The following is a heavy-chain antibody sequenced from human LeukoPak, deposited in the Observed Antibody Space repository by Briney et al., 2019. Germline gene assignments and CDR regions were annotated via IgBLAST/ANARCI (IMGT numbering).Heavy chain of an antibody. CDR2: MFYSGST. V-gene: IGHV4-39*01. J-gene: IGHJ3*01. CDR1: GGSMKTPSHY. Sequence: PSETLSLTCSVSGGSMKTPSHYWAWIRQSPGKGLEWLGSMFYSGSTYFNPSLRRRVTISGDTSTNQISLSLTSVTAADTAVYYCARRNTEVPDTLPLNAFDVWGQGAKVIVSS. CDR3: ARRNTEVPDTLPLNAFDV. D-gene: IGHD1/OR15-1a*01.